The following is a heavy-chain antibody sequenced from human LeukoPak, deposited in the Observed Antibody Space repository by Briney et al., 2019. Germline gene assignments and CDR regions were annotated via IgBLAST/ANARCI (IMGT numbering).Heavy chain of an antibody. CDR3: ARDLSTIAATGRVDY. CDR2: ISAYNGNT. D-gene: IGHD6-13*01. V-gene: IGHV1-18*01. J-gene: IGHJ4*02. Sequence: GASVKVTCKASGYTFTSYGINWVRQAPGQGLEWMGWISAYNGNTNYAQKLQGRITMTTDTSTNTAYMALRSLRSDDTAVYYCARDLSTIAATGRVDYWGQGTLVTVSS. CDR1: GYTFTSYG.